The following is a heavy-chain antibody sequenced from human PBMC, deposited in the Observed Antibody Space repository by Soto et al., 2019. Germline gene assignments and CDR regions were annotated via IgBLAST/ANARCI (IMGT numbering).Heavy chain of an antibody. J-gene: IGHJ4*02. CDR3: AKDGDGYNSLFRY. V-gene: IGHV3-23*01. Sequence: GGSLRLSCAASGFTFSSYAMSWVRQAPGKGLEWVSAISGSGGSTYYADSVKGRFTISRDNSKNTLYLQMNSLRAEDAAVYYCAKDGDGYNSLFRYWGQGTLVTVSS. D-gene: IGHD5-12*01. CDR2: ISGSGGST. CDR1: GFTFSSYA.